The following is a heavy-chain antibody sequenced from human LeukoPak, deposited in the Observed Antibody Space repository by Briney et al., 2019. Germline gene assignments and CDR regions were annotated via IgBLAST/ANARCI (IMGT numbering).Heavy chain of an antibody. Sequence: GGSLRLSCAASGFTFSSYAMSWVRQAPGKGLEWVSAISGSGGCTYYADSVKGRFTISRDNSKNTLYLQMNSLRAEDTAVYYCAKDLYGYVSNWFDPWGQGTLVTVSS. CDR1: GFTFSSYA. J-gene: IGHJ5*02. V-gene: IGHV3-23*01. D-gene: IGHD5-12*01. CDR2: ISGSGGCT. CDR3: AKDLYGYVSNWFDP.